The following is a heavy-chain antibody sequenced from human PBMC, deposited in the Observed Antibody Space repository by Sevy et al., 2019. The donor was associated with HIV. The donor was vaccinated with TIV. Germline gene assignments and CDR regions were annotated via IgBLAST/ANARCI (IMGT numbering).Heavy chain of an antibody. CDR2: VSDDGSTK. CDR1: GFTFNTYP. CDR3: ARPGITSGYLYYFDY. J-gene: IGHJ4*02. D-gene: IGHD3-22*01. V-gene: IGHV3-30*04. Sequence: GGSLRLSCVVSGFTFNTYPLHWVRQAPGKGLEWVAVVSDDGSTKYYADSVKGRLTISRDNSKNTLYLQLNSLRADDTAIYYCARPGITSGYLYYFDYWGQGTLVTVSS.